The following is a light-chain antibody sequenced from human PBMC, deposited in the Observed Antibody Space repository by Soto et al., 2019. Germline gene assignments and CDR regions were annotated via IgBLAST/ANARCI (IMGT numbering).Light chain of an antibody. V-gene: IGLV1-40*01. J-gene: IGLJ2*01. CDR2: GNT. CDR1: SSNIGSNY. Sequence: QSVLTQPPSASGTPGQRVTISCSGSSSNIGSNYVSWHQQFPGTAPKLLIHGNTNRPSGVPDRFSGSKSGTSASLAITGLQAEDEADYYCQSYDSSLSGRVVFGGGTKLTVL. CDR3: QSYDSSLSGRVV.